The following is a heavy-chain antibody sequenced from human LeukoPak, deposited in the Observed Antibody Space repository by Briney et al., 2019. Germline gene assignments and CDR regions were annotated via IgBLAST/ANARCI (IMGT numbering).Heavy chain of an antibody. V-gene: IGHV3-23*01. J-gene: IGHJ4*02. CDR3: AKDHRRYYYDSSGYPAFDY. Sequence: PGGSLRLSCAASGFTFSSYAMSWVRQAPGKGLEWVSAISGSGGSTYYADSVKGRFTISRDNSKNTLYLHMNSLRAEDTAVYYCAKDHRRYYYDSSGYPAFDYWGQGTLVTVSS. D-gene: IGHD3-22*01. CDR1: GFTFSSYA. CDR2: ISGSGGST.